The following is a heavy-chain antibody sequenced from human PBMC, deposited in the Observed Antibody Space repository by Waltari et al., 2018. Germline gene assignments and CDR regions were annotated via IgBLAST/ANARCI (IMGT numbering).Heavy chain of an antibody. CDR2: ISGSGGST. V-gene: IGHV3-23*01. CDR1: GFTLSRYA. Sequence: EVQLLESGGVLVQPGGSLSLSCAASGFTLSRYAMSWVCQAPGKGLEWVSVISGSGGSTYYADSVKGRFTISRDNSKNTLYLQMNSLRAEDTAVYYCAKLALNDYWGQGILVTVSS. J-gene: IGHJ4*02. D-gene: IGHD2-15*01. CDR3: AKLALNDY.